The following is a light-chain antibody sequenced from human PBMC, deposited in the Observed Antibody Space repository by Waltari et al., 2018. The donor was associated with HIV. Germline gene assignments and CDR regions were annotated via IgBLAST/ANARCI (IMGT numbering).Light chain of an antibody. CDR2: GTS. CDR1: QTITSY. V-gene: IGKV1-39*01. J-gene: IGKJ2*01. Sequence: IQMTKYPSSLSQAVGDRVTITCRASQTITSYLNWYQQKPGKAPKLLIYGTSNLQSGVSSRFSGSGSGADFTLTIRSAQPEDFATYYCHQSYSTPYTFGQGTRLEIK. CDR3: HQSYSTPYT.